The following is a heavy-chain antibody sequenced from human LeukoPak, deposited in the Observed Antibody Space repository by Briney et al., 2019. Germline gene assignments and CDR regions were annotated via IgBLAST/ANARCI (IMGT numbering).Heavy chain of an antibody. V-gene: IGHV4-34*01. CDR1: GGSFSGYY. CDR3: ASSVEMATTADY. J-gene: IGHJ4*02. CDR2: INHSGST. Sequence: SETLSLTCAVYGGSFSGYYWSWIRQPPGKGLEWAGEINHSGSTNYNPSLKSRVTISVDTSKNQFSLKLSSVTAADTAVYYCASSVEMATTADYWGQGTLVTVSS. D-gene: IGHD5-24*01.